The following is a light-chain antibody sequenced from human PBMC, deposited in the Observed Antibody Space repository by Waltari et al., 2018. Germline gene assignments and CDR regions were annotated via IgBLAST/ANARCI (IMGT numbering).Light chain of an antibody. CDR3: CSYAGSYTLV. V-gene: IGLV2-11*01. CDR2: DVS. Sequence: QSALTQPRSVSGSPGQSVTISCTGTSSDVGGYNYVSWYQQHPGKAPKLMIYDVSKRSSGVPGRFSGSKSGNTASLTSSGLQAEDEADYYCCSYAGSYTLVFGGGTKLTVL. CDR1: SSDVGGYNY. J-gene: IGLJ2*01.